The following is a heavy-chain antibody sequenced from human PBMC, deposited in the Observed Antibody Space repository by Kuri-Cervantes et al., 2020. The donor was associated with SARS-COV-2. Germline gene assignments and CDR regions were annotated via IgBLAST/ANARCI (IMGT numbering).Heavy chain of an antibody. CDR3: ARGDGTDV. V-gene: IGHV3-74*01. CDR1: GFTFNAYW. CDR2: IDGDGTSI. J-gene: IGHJ6*02. Sequence: ETLSLTCAASGFTFNAYWMLWVRHASGKGLVWVSHIDGDGTSIGYADSVKGRFTISRDNAKCTLYLQMNSLRAEDTDMYYGARGDGTDVWGQGTTVTVSS.